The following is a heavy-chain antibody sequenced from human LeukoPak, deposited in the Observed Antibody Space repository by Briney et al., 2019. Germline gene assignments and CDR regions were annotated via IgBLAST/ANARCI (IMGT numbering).Heavy chain of an antibody. Sequence: ASVKVSCKASGYTFSDYYIHWVQQTPGQGPEWMGWISPNSGVTTYALKFQGRVTMTRDTSITTAHMELNRLTSDDTAMYYCATADPSGYSPFDYWGQGTLVTVSS. CDR2: ISPNSGVT. CDR3: ATADPSGYSPFDY. D-gene: IGHD3-22*01. CDR1: GYTFSDYY. J-gene: IGHJ4*02. V-gene: IGHV1-2*02.